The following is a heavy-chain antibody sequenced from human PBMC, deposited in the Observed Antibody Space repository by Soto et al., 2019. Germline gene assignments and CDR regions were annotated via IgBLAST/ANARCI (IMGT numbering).Heavy chain of an antibody. J-gene: IGHJ5*02. CDR1: GFTFSNYP. D-gene: IGHD3-22*01. CDR2: SSSDSGTI. CDR3: FGWLGSNWLDP. Sequence: GGSRRLSCAASGFTFSNYPMNWVRQAPGKGLEWISYSSSDSGTIYYADSVKGRFSISRDNAKNSLFLQMNSLRVEDTAVYYCFGWLGSNWLDPWGQGTLVTVSS. V-gene: IGHV3-48*01.